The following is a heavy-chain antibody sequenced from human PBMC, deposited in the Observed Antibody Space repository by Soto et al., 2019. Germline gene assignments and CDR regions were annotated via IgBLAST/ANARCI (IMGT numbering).Heavy chain of an antibody. CDR1: GYTFTGYA. J-gene: IGHJ6*02. Sequence: ASVKVSCKASGYTFTGYAMHWVCQAPGQRLEWMGWINAGNGNTKYSQKFQGRVTITRDTSASTAYMELSSLRSEDTAVYYCARDYYYGSGSYYPYGMDVWGQGTTVTVSS. CDR2: INAGNGNT. D-gene: IGHD3-10*01. CDR3: ARDYYYGSGSYYPYGMDV. V-gene: IGHV1-3*01.